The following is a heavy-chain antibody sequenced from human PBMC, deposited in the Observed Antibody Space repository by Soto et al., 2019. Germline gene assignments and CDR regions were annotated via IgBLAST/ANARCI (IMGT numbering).Heavy chain of an antibody. D-gene: IGHD1-26*01. Sequence: SVKVTLKAFGGSFSRYANNWVRQAPGRRVEWKGGIIPIFGTANYAQKFQGRVTITADESTSTAYMELSSLRSEDTAVYYCARVGGYRGHFDYWGQGTLVTVSS. CDR3: ARVGGYRGHFDY. J-gene: IGHJ4*02. CDR2: IIPIFGTA. V-gene: IGHV1-69*13. CDR1: GGSFSRYA.